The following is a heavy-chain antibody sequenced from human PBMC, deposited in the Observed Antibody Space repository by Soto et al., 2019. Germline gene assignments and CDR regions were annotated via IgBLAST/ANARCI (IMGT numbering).Heavy chain of an antibody. CDR1: GFTFSSYS. Sequence: EVQLVESGGGLVQPGGSLRLSCAASGFTFSSYSMNWVRQAPGKGLEWVSYISSGSSTIFYADSVEGRFTISRDNAKNSLYLQMNSLRADDTAVYYCARGVPSGYWGQGTLVTVSS. V-gene: IGHV3-48*01. CDR2: ISSGSSTI. J-gene: IGHJ4*02. CDR3: ARGVPSGY. D-gene: IGHD3-10*01.